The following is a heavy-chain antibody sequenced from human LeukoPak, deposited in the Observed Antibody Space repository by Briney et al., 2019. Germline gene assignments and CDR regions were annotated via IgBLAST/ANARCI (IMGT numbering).Heavy chain of an antibody. J-gene: IGHJ3*02. CDR3: ATNPGYCSGGNCYSHAFDI. Sequence: SQTLSLTCTVSGGSISSGDYYSSWIRLHPXXGLEWIEYIYYSGNTYYTPSRKSQVTISVDTSKNQSSLKLSSVTPADTAVYYCATNPGYCSGGNCYSHAFDIWGQGTMVTVSS. V-gene: IGHV4-31*01. CDR1: GGSISSGDYY. CDR2: IYYSGNT. D-gene: IGHD2-15*01.